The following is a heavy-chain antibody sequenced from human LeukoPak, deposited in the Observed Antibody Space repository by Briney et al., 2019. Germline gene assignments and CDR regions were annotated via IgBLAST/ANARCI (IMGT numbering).Heavy chain of an antibody. CDR1: GFTFSSYS. Sequence: PGGSLRLSCAASGFTFSSYSMNWVRQAPGKGLEWVSYISSSSSTIYYADSVKGRFTISRDNAKNSLYLQMNSLRAEDTAVYYCARVGGIAAAGTFDYWGQGTLVTVSS. V-gene: IGHV3-48*01. CDR3: ARVGGIAAAGTFDY. J-gene: IGHJ4*02. CDR2: ISSSSSTI. D-gene: IGHD6-13*01.